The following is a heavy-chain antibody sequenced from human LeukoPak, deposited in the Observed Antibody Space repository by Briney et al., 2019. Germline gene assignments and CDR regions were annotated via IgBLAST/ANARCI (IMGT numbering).Heavy chain of an antibody. CDR2: AYYSGTT. CDR1: GGSIRSSQLY. J-gene: IGHJ3*02. CDR3: AQLERRTAFDI. D-gene: IGHD3-3*01. V-gene: IGHV4-39*01. Sequence: SETLSLTCTVSGGSIRSSQLYWGWVRRPPGKGLEWIGIAYYSGTTFYNPSLKSRVSISVDTSANQFSLRLVSVAATDTAIYYCAQLERRTAFDIWGQGTLVIVSS.